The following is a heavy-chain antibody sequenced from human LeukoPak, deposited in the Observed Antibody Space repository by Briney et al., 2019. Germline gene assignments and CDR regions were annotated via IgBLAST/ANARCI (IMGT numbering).Heavy chain of an antibody. V-gene: IGHV3-33*01. CDR3: ARTLSPAGGMGDDAFAI. D-gene: IGHD2-15*01. J-gene: IGHJ3*02. CDR2: IWYDGSNQ. CDR1: GFTFSSYG. Sequence: GRSLRLSCAASGFTFSSYGMHWVRQAPGKGLEWVAVIWYDGSNQYYADSVKGRFTISRDNSKNTLYVQLNSLRAEDTAVYYCARTLSPAGGMGDDAFAIWGQGTMVTVSP.